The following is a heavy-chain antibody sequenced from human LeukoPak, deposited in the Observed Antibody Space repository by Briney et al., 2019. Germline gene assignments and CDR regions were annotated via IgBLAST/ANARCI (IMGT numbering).Heavy chain of an antibody. CDR2: MNPNSGNT. CDR3: AKGTQRGNSGWGYFFDQ. CDR1: GYTFTSYD. D-gene: IGHD6-19*01. J-gene: IGHJ4*02. V-gene: IGHV1-8*01. Sequence: ASVKVSCKASGYTFTSYDINWVRQAPGQGLEWMGWMNPNSGNTGYAQKFQGRVTMTRNTSISTAYMELSSLRPEDTALYYCAKGTQRGNSGWGYFFDQWGQGTLVTVSS.